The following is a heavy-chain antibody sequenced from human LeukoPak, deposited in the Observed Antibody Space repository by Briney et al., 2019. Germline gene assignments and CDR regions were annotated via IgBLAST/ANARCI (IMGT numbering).Heavy chain of an antibody. D-gene: IGHD6-19*01. V-gene: IGHV3-21*01. J-gene: IGHJ4*02. Sequence: GGSLRLSCAASGFTVSRNYMSWVRQAPGKGLEWVSYISSSNSYIYYADSVKGRFTISRDNAKNSLYLQMNSLRAEDTAVYYCARVRSGWYEDYWGQGTLVTVSS. CDR2: ISSSNSYI. CDR1: GFTVSRNY. CDR3: ARVRSGWYEDY.